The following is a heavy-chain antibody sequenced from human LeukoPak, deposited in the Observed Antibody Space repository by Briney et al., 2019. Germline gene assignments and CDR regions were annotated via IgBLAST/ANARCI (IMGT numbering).Heavy chain of an antibody. CDR2: IIPIFGTA. V-gene: IGHV1-69*05. J-gene: IGHJ5*02. CDR3: ARGFYCSSTSCYFFDP. CDR1: GGTFSSYA. Sequence: ASVKVSCKASGGTFSSYAISWVRQAPGQGLEWMGGIIPIFGTANYAQKFRGRVTITTDESTSTAYMGLSSLRSEDTAVYYCARGFYCSSTSCYFFDPWGQGTLVTVSS. D-gene: IGHD2-2*01.